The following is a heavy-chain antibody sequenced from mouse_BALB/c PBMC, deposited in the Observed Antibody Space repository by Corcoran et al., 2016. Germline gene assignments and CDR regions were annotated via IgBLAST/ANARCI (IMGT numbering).Heavy chain of an antibody. CDR3: ARVPPYAMDY. D-gene: IGHD6-1*01. Sequence: QIQLVQSGPELKKPGETVKISCKASGYTFTNYGMNWVKQAPGKGLKWMGWINTYTGEPTYADDFKGRFAFSLETSASTAYLQINNLKNEDTATYFCARVPPYAMDYWGQGTSVTVSS. CDR1: GYTFTNYG. V-gene: IGHV9-3-1*01. J-gene: IGHJ4*01. CDR2: INTYTGEP.